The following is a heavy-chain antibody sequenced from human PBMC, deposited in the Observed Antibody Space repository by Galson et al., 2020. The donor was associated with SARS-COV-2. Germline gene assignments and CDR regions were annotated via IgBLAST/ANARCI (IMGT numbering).Heavy chain of an antibody. Sequence: SQTLSLPCTVSGGSISSYYCSLIRQPPGKRLEWIGYTYHPWCTNYNPSLESRLTISVDTSKNQFSLKLSSVTAADTAVYYCARIYSRHHYGSGFYHIDDWGKGILVTVSS. V-gene: IGHV4-59*01. CDR1: GGSISSYY. CDR3: ARIYSRHHYGSGFYHIDD. J-gene: IGHJ4*02. CDR2: TYHPWCT. D-gene: IGHD3-10*01.